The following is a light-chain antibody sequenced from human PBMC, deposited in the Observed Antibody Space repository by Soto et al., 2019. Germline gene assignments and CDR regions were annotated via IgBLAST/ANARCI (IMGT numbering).Light chain of an antibody. J-gene: IGKJ2*01. Sequence: EIVLTQSPGTLSVSPGERATLSCRASQSVSSTLAWFQQKPGQAPRLLIYDASTRANGIPARFSGSGSGTEFTLTLSSLQSEDSAVYYCQQYNNWPPEYTFGQGTKLEI. CDR2: DAS. CDR3: QQYNNWPPEYT. CDR1: QSVSST. V-gene: IGKV3-15*01.